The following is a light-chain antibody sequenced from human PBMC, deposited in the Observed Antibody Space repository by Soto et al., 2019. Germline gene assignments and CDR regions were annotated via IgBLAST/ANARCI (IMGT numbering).Light chain of an antibody. J-gene: IGKJ2*01. V-gene: IGKV3-15*01. CDR1: QRISTN. CDR2: GAS. CDR3: QQYNNWPPAYT. Sequence: EIVMTQSPATLYVSPGESATLSCRASQRISTNLAWYQQKGGQPPRLLIYGASTRATGITQRFSGSGSGTDFTLTISSLQSEDFAVYYCQQYNNWPPAYTFGQGTRVESK.